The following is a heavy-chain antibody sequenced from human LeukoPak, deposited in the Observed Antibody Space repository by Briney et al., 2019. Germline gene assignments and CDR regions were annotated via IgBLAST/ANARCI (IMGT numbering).Heavy chain of an antibody. J-gene: IGHJ4*02. CDR3: ARDERETRYFEWPYYFDY. CDR2: IWYDGSNK. D-gene: IGHD3-9*01. CDR1: GFTFSSYR. Sequence: GGSLRLFCAASGFTFSSYRMLWVRQATGKGLEWVAVIWYDGSNKYYADSVKGRFTISRDNSKNTLYQQMNTLRAEDTAVYYCARDERETRYFEWPYYFDYWGQGTLVTVSS. V-gene: IGHV3-33*01.